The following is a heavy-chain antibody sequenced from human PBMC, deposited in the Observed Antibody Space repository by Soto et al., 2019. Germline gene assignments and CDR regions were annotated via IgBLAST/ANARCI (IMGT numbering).Heavy chain of an antibody. V-gene: IGHV1-18*04. CDR2: ITDYNGST. J-gene: IGHJ3*01. Sequence: QVQLMQSGAEVKKSGASVKVSCKASGYTFINYGIIWVRQAPGQGLEWMGWITDYNGSTKYARKFQGRVTMTTDTSTSTAYMELRSLTSDDTAVYFCARDDFGDLWRSLDVWGQGTVVTVSS. CDR1: GYTFINYG. CDR3: ARDDFGDLWRSLDV. D-gene: IGHD4-17*01.